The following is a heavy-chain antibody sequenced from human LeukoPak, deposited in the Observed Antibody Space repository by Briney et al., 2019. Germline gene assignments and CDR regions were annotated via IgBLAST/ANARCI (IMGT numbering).Heavy chain of an antibody. J-gene: IGHJ4*02. CDR2: IRGDGVTT. CDR3: AKDPQRYCDSSGPTYYFDY. V-gene: IGHV3-23*01. CDR1: GFTFSSHG. Sequence: GGTLRLSCAASGFTFSSHGMNWVRQAPGKGLEWVSGIRGDGVTTYYADSVKGRFTISRDNSKNTLYLQMNSLRAEDTAVYYCAKDPQRYCDSSGPTYYFDYWGQGTLVTVSS. D-gene: IGHD3-22*01.